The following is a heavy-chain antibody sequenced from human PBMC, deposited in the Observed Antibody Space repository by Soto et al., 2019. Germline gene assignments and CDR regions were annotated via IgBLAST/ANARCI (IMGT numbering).Heavy chain of an antibody. CDR2: INAGNGDT. D-gene: IGHD1-26*01. J-gene: IGHJ4*02. CDR3: ARGSSGSYLIAY. V-gene: IGHV1-3*01. CDR1: GYTFTSCA. Sequence: DSVKVSCKASGYTFTSCAMHWVRQAPGQRLEWMGWINAGNGDTNYSQKFQGRVTISRDTSANTVYMGLSSLRSEDTAVYYCARGSSGSYLIAYWGKGTRGTVS.